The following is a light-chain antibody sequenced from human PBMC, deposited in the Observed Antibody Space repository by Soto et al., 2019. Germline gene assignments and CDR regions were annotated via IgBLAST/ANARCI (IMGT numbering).Light chain of an antibody. Sequence: EIVLTQSPGTLSLSPGERATLSCRASQSVSSSYLAWYQQKPGQAPRLLIYGASSRATGSPARFSGSGSGTDFTLTISRLEPEDFAVYYCQQYGSSPFTFGPGTKVDIK. CDR1: QSVSSSY. CDR3: QQYGSSPFT. J-gene: IGKJ3*01. CDR2: GAS. V-gene: IGKV3-20*01.